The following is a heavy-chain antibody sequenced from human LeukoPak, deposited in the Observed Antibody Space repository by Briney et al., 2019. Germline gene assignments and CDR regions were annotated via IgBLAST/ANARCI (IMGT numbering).Heavy chain of an antibody. CDR3: AKAHISGWYSFDY. CDR2: ISYDGSNK. Sequence: PGGSLRLSCAASGFTLSNYGMHWVRQAPGKGLEWVAVISYDGSNKYCADSVKGRFTISRDNSKNTLYLQMNSLRAEDTAVYYCAKAHISGWYSFDYWGQGTLVTVSS. J-gene: IGHJ4*02. V-gene: IGHV3-30*18. CDR1: GFTLSNYG. D-gene: IGHD6-19*01.